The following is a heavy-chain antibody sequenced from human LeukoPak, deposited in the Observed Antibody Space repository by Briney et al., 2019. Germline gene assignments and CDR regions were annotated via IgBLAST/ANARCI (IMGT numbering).Heavy chain of an antibody. J-gene: IGHJ6*02. D-gene: IGHD2/OR15-2a*01. V-gene: IGHV1-69*13. CDR2: IIPIFGTA. CDR3: ARDQGSHFEGFYYYGMDV. CDR1: GGTFSSYA. Sequence: SVKVSCKASGGTFSSYAISWVRQAPGQGLEWMGGIIPIFGTANYAQKFQGRVTITADESTSTAYMELSSLGSEDTAVYYCARDQGSHFEGFYYYGMDVWGQGTTVTVSS.